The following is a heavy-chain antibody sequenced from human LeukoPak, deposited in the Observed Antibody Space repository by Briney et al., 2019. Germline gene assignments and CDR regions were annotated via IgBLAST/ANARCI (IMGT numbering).Heavy chain of an antibody. J-gene: IGHJ3*02. Sequence: GGSMRLSCAASGFTFSKFPMGWVRQAPGRGLEWVSAISPSGDVTFYANSLRGRFTISRDNSKSTLYLQMNGLRAEDTAIFYCAKSLFTSATGTGRAFHIWGQGTRVTVSS. CDR3: AKSLFTSATGTGRAFHI. CDR2: ISPSGDVT. V-gene: IGHV3-23*01. CDR1: GFTFSKFP. D-gene: IGHD1-1*01.